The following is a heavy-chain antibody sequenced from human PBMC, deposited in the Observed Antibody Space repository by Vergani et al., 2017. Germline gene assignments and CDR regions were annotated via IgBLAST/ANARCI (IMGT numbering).Heavy chain of an antibody. Sequence: EVLLVESGGGLVQPGGSLRLSCAASGFTFSGYWMHWARQTPGKGLVWVSRITSDGSSTTYADSVKGRFTISRDNAKNTLYLQMNSLRAEDTAVYYCVRDYYGEFFWGQGTLVTVSS. V-gene: IGHV3-74*01. J-gene: IGHJ4*02. CDR3: VRDYYGEFF. D-gene: IGHD4-17*01. CDR2: ITSDGSST. CDR1: GFTFSGYW.